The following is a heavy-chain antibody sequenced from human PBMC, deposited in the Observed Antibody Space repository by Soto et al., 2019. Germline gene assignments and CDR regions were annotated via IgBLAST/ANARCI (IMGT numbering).Heavy chain of an antibody. Sequence: QVQLVQSGAEVKKPGASVKVSCTTYGYTFSDYFLHWVRQAPGQGPEWMGFINPKRGGTDYAQKFQDRVTMTSDTASSTVYMDRSVLTSDDSAIYYCARDSGIPGRYWYFGLWGRGTLVTVSS. CDR3: ARDSGIPGRYWYFGL. J-gene: IGHJ2*01. D-gene: IGHD2-21*01. CDR1: GYTFSDYF. CDR2: INPKRGGT. V-gene: IGHV1-2*02.